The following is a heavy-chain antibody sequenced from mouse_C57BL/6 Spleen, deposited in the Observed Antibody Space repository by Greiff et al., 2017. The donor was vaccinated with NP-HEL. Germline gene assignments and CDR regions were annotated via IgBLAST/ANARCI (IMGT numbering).Heavy chain of an antibody. V-gene: IGHV3-6*01. D-gene: IGHD2-4*01. CDR2: ISYDGSN. Sequence: EVQLVESGPGLVKPSQSLSLTCSVTGYSITSGYYWNWIRQFPGNKLEWMGYISYDGSNNYNPSLKNRISITPDTSKNQFFLKLNSVTTEDTATYYCARGGDYGHWYFDVWGTGTTVTVSS. CDR3: ARGGDYGHWYFDV. CDR1: GYSITSGYY. J-gene: IGHJ1*03.